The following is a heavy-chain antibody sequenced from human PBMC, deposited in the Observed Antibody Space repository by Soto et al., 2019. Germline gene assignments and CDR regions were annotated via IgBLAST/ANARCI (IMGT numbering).Heavy chain of an antibody. D-gene: IGHD1-7*01. Sequence: ASVKVSCKASGYTFTSYGISWVRQAPGQGLEWMGWISAYNGNTNYAQKLQGRVTMTTDTSTSTAYMELRSLRSDGTAVYYCARGLTGTTYRDYYGMDVWGQGTTVTAP. J-gene: IGHJ6*02. CDR1: GYTFTSYG. CDR2: ISAYNGNT. CDR3: ARGLTGTTYRDYYGMDV. V-gene: IGHV1-18*04.